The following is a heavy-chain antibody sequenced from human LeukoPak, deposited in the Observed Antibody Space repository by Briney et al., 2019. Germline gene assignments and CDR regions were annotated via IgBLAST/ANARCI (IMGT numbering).Heavy chain of an antibody. CDR1: HGSINSYY. CDR2: INHSGST. Sequence: SETLSLTCTVSHGSINSYYWSWIRQPPGKGLEWIGEINHSGSTNYNPSLKSRVTISVDTSKNQFSLKLSSVTAADTAVYYCARGPGAAAAIPGRRSGLDPWGQGTLVTVSS. V-gene: IGHV4-34*01. CDR3: ARGPGAAAAIPGRRSGLDP. J-gene: IGHJ5*02. D-gene: IGHD2-2*02.